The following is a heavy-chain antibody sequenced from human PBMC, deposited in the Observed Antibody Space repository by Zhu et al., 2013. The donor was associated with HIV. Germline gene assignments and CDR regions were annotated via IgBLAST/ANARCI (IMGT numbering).Heavy chain of an antibody. V-gene: IGHV4-4*02. D-gene: IGHD2-15*01. Sequence: QVQLQESGPGLVKPSGTLSLTCAVSGGSISSSNWWSWVRQPPGKGLEWIGEIYHSGSTNYNPSLKSRVTISVDTSKNQFSLKLSSVTAADTAVYYCARERVVVAARFWSWGQGTLVTVSS. CDR3: ARERVVVAARFWS. J-gene: IGHJ5*02. CDR2: IYHSGST. CDR1: GGSISSSNW.